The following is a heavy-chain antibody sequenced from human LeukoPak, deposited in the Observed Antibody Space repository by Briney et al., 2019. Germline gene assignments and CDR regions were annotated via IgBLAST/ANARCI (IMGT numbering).Heavy chain of an antibody. CDR1: GYTFTGYY. J-gene: IGHJ6*02. CDR2: ISAYNGNT. D-gene: IGHD2-15*01. V-gene: IGHV1-18*04. Sequence: ASVKVSCKASGYTFTGYYMHWVRQAPGQGLEWMGWISAYNGNTNYAQKLQGRVTMTTDTSTSTAYMELRSLRSDDTAVYYCARDEYCSGGSCYDDYYYYGMDVWGQGTTVTVSS. CDR3: ARDEYCSGGSCYDDYYYYGMDV.